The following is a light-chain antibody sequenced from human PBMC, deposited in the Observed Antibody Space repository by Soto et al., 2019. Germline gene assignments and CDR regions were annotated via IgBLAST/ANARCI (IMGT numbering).Light chain of an antibody. CDR3: QQYNNWPPIT. CDR1: QSVSSSY. Sequence: EIVLTQSPGTLSLSPGERATLSCRASQSVSSSYLAWYQQKPGQAPRLLIYGAPTRATGIQARFSGSGSGTEFNLTISSLQSEDFAVYYCQQYNNWPPITFGQGTRLEI. V-gene: IGKV3-15*01. J-gene: IGKJ5*01. CDR2: GAP.